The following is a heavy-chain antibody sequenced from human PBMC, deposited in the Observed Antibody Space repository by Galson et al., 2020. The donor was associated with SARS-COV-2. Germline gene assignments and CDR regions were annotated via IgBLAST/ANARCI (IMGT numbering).Heavy chain of an antibody. D-gene: IGHD1-26*01. CDR2: ISYDGSNK. CDR3: ARAYSGSYFSQFDY. CDR1: GFTFSSYA. V-gene: IGHV3-30-3*01. J-gene: IGHJ4*02. Sequence: GESLKISCAASGFTFSSYAMHWVRQAPGKGLEWVAVISYDGSNKYYADSVKGRFTISRDNSKNTLYLQMNSLRAEDTAVYYCARAYSGSYFSQFDYWGQGTLVTVSS.